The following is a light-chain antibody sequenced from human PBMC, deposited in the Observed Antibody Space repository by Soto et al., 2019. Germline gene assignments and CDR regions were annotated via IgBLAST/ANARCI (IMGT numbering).Light chain of an antibody. CDR1: RSVSSNY. V-gene: IGKV3-20*01. CDR3: QHYGSSPRT. J-gene: IGKJ1*01. CDR2: RAS. Sequence: IVFARSPVALSFSPGGRGALSCVASRSVSSNYLAWYQQRPGQAPRLLINRASNRATGIPDRFTGSGSGTDFTLTINRLEPADFAVYYCQHYGSSPRTFGQGTKVDIK.